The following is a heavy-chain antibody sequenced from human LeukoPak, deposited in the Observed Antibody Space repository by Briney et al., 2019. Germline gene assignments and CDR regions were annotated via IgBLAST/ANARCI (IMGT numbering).Heavy chain of an antibody. J-gene: IGHJ5*02. CDR3: ARGGIHTAMVA. CDR2: INHSGTT. V-gene: IGHV4-34*01. CDR1: GAPFSDYY. Sequence: SETLSLTCGVYGAPFSDYYWSWIRQPPGKGLEWIGEINHSGTTTSNPSLKSRVTILVDTSKNQFYLNMTSVTAADTAVYYCARGGIHTAMVAWGQGTLVTVSS. D-gene: IGHD5-18*01.